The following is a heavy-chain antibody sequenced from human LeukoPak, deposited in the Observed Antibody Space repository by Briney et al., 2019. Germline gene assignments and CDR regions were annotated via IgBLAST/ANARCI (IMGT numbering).Heavy chain of an antibody. J-gene: IGHJ6*02. CDR2: INYTGGT. CDR1: GVSISSSF. V-gene: IGHV4-59*01. D-gene: IGHD2-15*01. Sequence: SDTLSLTCTVSGVSISSSFWSWLRQPPGRGLEDIGYINYTGGTDYNPSLKGRVTISIDTSKNQFSLKLSSVTAADTAVYYCAKDEPDIVVVVAATGYGMDVWGQGTTVTVSS. CDR3: AKDEPDIVVVVAATGYGMDV.